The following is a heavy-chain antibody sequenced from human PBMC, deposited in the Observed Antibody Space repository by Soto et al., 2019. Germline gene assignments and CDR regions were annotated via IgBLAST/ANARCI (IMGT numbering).Heavy chain of an antibody. J-gene: IGHJ4*02. CDR1: GGTFSSYA. CDR3: ARGDSRPHDSSGYY. D-gene: IGHD3-22*01. CDR2: IIPIFGTA. Sequence: GASVKVSCKASGGTFSSYAISWVRQAPGQGLEWMGGIIPIFGTANYAQKFQGRVTITADESTSTAYMELSSLRSEDTAVYYCARGDSRPHDSSGYYWGQGTLVTVSS. V-gene: IGHV1-69*13.